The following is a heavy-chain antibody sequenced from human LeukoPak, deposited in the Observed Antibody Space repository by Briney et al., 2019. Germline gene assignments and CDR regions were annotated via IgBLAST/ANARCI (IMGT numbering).Heavy chain of an antibody. Sequence: SETLSLTCTVSGGSISSGSYYWSWIRQPAGKGLEWIGRIYTSGSTNYNPSLKSRVTISVDTSKKQLLMKLRFVTAADTAVYYCARGVSGRTYYFDYWGQGTLVTVSS. CDR3: ARGVSGRTYYFDY. CDR2: IYTSGST. CDR1: GGSISSGSYY. D-gene: IGHD1-26*01. J-gene: IGHJ4*02. V-gene: IGHV4-61*02.